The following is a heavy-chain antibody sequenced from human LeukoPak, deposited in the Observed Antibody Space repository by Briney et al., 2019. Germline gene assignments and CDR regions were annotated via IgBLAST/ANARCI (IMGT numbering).Heavy chain of an antibody. CDR3: ARDLLAFDY. CDR1: GYTXTGYY. CDR2: ISPNSGDT. Sequence: GASVKVSCKASGYTXTGYYMHWVRQAPGQGLEWMGWISPNSGDTIYAQNFQGRVTMTRDTSINTAYMELSRLRSDDTAVYYCARDLLAFDYWGQGTLVTVSS. V-gene: IGHV1-2*02. J-gene: IGHJ4*02. D-gene: IGHD2/OR15-2a*01.